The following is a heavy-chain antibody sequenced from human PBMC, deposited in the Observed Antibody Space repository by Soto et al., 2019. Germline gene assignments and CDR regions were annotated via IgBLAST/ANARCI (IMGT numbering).Heavy chain of an antibody. CDR2: ISYDGSNK. CDR3: AKDGRWGVYCGADCYPTHYYYYYGMDA. D-gene: IGHD2-21*02. V-gene: IGHV3-30*18. Sequence: PGGSLRLSCGASGFTFSSYGMHWVRQAPGKGLEWVAVISYDGSNKYYADSVKGRFTISRDNSKNTLYLQMNSLRAEDTAVHYCAKDGRWGVYCGADCYPTHYYYYYGMDAWVQGTTVTVS. CDR1: GFTFSSYG. J-gene: IGHJ6*02.